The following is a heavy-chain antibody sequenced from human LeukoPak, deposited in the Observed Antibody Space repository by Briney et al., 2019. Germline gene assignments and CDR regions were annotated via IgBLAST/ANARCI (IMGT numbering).Heavy chain of an antibody. J-gene: IGHJ4*02. CDR3: ARVQSSGWLLDY. Sequence: GGSLRLSCAASGFTVSSSYMSWVRQAPGKGLEWVSVIYSGGSTYYADSVKGRFTISRDNSKNTLHLQMNSLRAEDTAVYYCARVQSSGWLLDYWGQGTLVTVSS. CDR2: IYSGGST. D-gene: IGHD6-19*01. V-gene: IGHV3-53*01. CDR1: GFTVSSSY.